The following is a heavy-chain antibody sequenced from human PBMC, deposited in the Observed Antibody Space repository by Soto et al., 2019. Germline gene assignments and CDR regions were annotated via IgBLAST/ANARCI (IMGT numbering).Heavy chain of an antibody. V-gene: IGHV4-31*03. CDR1: GGSISSGGYY. J-gene: IGHJ4*02. CDR3: XXXXXXXXXXXXX. Sequence: QVQLQESGPGLVKPSQTLSLTCTVSGGSISSGGYYWSWIRQHPGKGLEWIGYIYYSGSTYYNPSLKSRFTMSVDTSKDQFSLKLSSVTXXXXXXXXXXXXXXXXXXXXXXGQGTLVTVSS. CDR2: IYYSGST.